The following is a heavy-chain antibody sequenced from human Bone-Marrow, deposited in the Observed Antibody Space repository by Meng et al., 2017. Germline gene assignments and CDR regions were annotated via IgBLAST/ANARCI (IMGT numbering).Heavy chain of an antibody. Sequence: SVKVSCKASGCTFSSYAISWVRQAPGQGLEWMGGIIPIFGTANYAQKFQGRVTITADESTSTAYMELSSLRSEDTAVYYCARGNYYDSSGYYYSAMETVWGQGTLVTVSS. CDR2: IIPIFGTA. CDR1: GCTFSSYA. J-gene: IGHJ4*02. D-gene: IGHD3-22*01. CDR3: ARGNYYDSSGYYYSAMETV. V-gene: IGHV1-69*13.